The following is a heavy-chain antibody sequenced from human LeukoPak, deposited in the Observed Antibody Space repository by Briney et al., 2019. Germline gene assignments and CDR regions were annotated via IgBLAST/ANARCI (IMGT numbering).Heavy chain of an antibody. J-gene: IGHJ4*02. CDR3: AKEVDIAAAGPFDY. Sequence: PGGSLILSCAASGFTFDDYAMHWVRQAPGKGLEWVSGISWNSGSIGYADSVKGRFTISRDNAKNSLYLQMNSLRAEDTALYYCAKEVDIAAAGPFDYWGQGTLVTVSS. CDR2: ISWNSGSI. CDR1: GFTFDDYA. D-gene: IGHD6-13*01. V-gene: IGHV3-9*01.